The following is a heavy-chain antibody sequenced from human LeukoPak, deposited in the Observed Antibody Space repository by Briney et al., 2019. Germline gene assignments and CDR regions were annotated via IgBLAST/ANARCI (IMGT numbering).Heavy chain of an antibody. V-gene: IGHV1-8*01. D-gene: IGHD3-10*01. CDR1: GYTFTSYD. J-gene: IGHJ4*02. Sequence: ASVKVSCKASGYTFTSYDINWVRQATGQGLEWMGWMNPNSGNTGYAQKFQGRVTMTRNTSISTAYMELSSLRSEDTAVYYCARDGTATYYYGSGSLGMGRPFDYWGQGTLVTVSS. CDR2: MNPNSGNT. CDR3: ARDGTATYYYGSGSLGMGRPFDY.